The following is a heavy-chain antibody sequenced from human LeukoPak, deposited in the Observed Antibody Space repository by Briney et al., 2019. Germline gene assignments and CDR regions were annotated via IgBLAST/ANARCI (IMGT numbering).Heavy chain of an antibody. Sequence: PGGSLRLSCAASGFTFSNAWMSWVRQAPGKGLEWVGRIKSKTDGGTTDYAAPVKGRFTISRDDSKNTLYLQMNSLKTEDTAVYYCTTDVARIDAFDIWGQGTMVTVSS. CDR2: IKSKTDGGTT. V-gene: IGHV3-15*01. CDR1: GFTFSNAW. J-gene: IGHJ3*02. D-gene: IGHD1-26*01. CDR3: TTDVARIDAFDI.